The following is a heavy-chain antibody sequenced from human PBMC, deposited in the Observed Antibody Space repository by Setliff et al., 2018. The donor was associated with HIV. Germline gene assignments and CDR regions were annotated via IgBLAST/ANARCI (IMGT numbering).Heavy chain of an antibody. Sequence: SVKVSCKASGGTFSSYAISWVRQAPGQGLEWMGGIIPIFGTANYAQKFQGRVTITTDESTSTAYMELSSLRSEDTAVYYCARSYSSGWYGPPGAFDIWGQGTMGT. CDR1: GGTFSSYA. D-gene: IGHD6-19*01. CDR3: ARSYSSGWYGPPGAFDI. V-gene: IGHV1-69*05. J-gene: IGHJ3*02. CDR2: IIPIFGTA.